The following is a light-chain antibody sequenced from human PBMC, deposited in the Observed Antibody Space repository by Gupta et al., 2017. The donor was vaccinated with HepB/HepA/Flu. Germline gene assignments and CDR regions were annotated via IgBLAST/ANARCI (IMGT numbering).Light chain of an antibody. CDR1: QGIRND. V-gene: IGKV1-6*01. J-gene: IGKJ3*01. CDR2: AAS. CDR3: LQDYNYPFT. Sequence: GDRVTITCLASQGIRNDLGWYQQKPGKAPKLLIYAASSLQSGVPSRFSGSGSGTDFTLTISSLQPEDFAAYYCLQDYNYPFTFGPGTKVDIK.